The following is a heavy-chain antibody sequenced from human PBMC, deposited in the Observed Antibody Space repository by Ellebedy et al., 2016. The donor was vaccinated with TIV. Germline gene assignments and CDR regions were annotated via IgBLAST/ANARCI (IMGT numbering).Heavy chain of an antibody. V-gene: IGHV3-73*01. CDR2: IRSKDNSYAT. J-gene: IGHJ4*02. CDR1: GSNFSGSA. Sequence: GESLKISCSASGSNFSGSAMHWVRQASGKGLEWVGRIRSKDNSYATEYTASVNSRFTISRDDSKNTAYLQMNSLETEETAVYYCAITYYYDSSGYTIDYWGQGTLVTVTS. D-gene: IGHD3-22*01. CDR3: AITYYYDSSGYTIDY.